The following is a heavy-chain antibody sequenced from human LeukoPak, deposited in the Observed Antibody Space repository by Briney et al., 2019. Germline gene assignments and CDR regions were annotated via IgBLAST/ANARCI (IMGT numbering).Heavy chain of an antibody. J-gene: IGHJ4*02. CDR2: ISGSGDNT. V-gene: IGHV3-23*01. D-gene: IGHD3-22*01. Sequence: GGSLRLSCSASGFTFSSYAMSWVRQAPGKGLEWVSGISGSGDNTYYADSVKGRFTISRDNSKNTLYVQANSLGTEDTAAYYCAKGSYYDSSGSFYFDYWGQGTLVTVSS. CDR3: AKGSYYDSSGSFYFDY. CDR1: GFTFSSYA.